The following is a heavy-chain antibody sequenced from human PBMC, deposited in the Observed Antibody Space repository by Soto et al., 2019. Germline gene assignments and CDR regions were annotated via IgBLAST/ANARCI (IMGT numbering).Heavy chain of an antibody. D-gene: IGHD1-26*01. CDR1: GYTFTSYG. CDR3: ARVWSGIVGASPPSYYYYGMDV. Sequence: ASVKVSCKASGYTFTSYGISWVRQAPGQGLEWMGWISAYNGNTNYAQKLQGRVTMTTDTSTSTAYMELRSLRSDDTVVYYCARVWSGIVGASPPSYYYYGMDVWGQGTTVTVSS. V-gene: IGHV1-18*01. J-gene: IGHJ6*02. CDR2: ISAYNGNT.